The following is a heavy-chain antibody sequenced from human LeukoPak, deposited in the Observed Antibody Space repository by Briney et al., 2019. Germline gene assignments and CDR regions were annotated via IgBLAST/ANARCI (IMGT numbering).Heavy chain of an antibody. CDR1: GGSFSGYY. CDR2: INHSGGT. CDR3: ARTPIRYISGQKAWFDP. D-gene: IGHD6-19*01. Sequence: SETLSLTCAVYGGSFSGYYWSWIRQPPGKGLEWIGEINHSGGTNYNPSLKSRVTISVDTSKNQFSLKLSSVTGADTAVYYCARTPIRYISGQKAWFDPWGQGTLVTVSS. V-gene: IGHV4-34*01. J-gene: IGHJ5*02.